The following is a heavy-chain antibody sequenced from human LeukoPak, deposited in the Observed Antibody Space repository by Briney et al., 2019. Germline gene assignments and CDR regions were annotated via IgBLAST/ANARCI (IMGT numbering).Heavy chain of an antibody. V-gene: IGHV3-23*01. D-gene: IGHD6-13*01. J-gene: IGHJ4*02. Sequence: PGGSLRLSCAASGFTFSVYALSWVRQAPGKGLEWVSGISGSGDSTFYADAVKGRFTISRDNSKNTLYLQMNSLRAEDTALYYCVRNSGGSAAHPFDYWGQGTLVTVSS. CDR1: GFTFSVYA. CDR2: ISGSGDST. CDR3: VRNSGGSAAHPFDY.